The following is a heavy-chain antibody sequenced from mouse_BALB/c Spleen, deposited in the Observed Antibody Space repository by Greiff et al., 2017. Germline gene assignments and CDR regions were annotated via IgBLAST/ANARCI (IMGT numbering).Heavy chain of an antibody. J-gene: IGHJ4*01. D-gene: IGHD2-3*01. Sequence: VQLQQSGPELVKPGASVRISCKASGYTFTSYYIHWVKQRPGQGLEWIGWIYPGNVNTKYNEKFKGKATLTADKSSSTAYMQLSSLTSEDSAVYFCARDGAAPMTMDYWGQGTSVTVSS. CDR3: ARDGAAPMTMDY. CDR2: IYPGNVNT. CDR1: GYTFTSYY. V-gene: IGHV1S56*01.